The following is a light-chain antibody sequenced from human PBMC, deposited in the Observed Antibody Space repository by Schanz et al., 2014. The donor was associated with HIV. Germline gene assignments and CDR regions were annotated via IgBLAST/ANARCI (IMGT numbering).Light chain of an antibody. CDR1: QSVNTNY. Sequence: EIVLTQSPGTLSLSPGERATLSCRASQSVNTNYLAWYQQRPGQAPRHLIYGASTRATGIPDRFSGSGSGTDFTLTISRLEPEDFAVYYCQQYGSSSWTFGQGTKVEFK. CDR3: QQYGSSSWT. J-gene: IGKJ1*01. CDR2: GAS. V-gene: IGKV3-20*01.